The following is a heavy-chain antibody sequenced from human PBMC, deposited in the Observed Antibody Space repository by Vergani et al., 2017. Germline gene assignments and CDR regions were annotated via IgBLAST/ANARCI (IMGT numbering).Heavy chain of an antibody. V-gene: IGHV3-7*01. CDR1: GFNVGHYW. CDR2: IKEDGTEK. J-gene: IGHJ4*02. CDR3: AREGVPRCCIVGAPDF. D-gene: IGHD1-26*01. Sequence: EVRLLESGGGLVQPGGSLTLSCAASGFNVGHYWMSWVRQAPGKGLEWVANIKEDGTEKYYLDSVKGRFTISRDIAENSIYLEMNSLRVEDTAVYYCAREGVPRCCIVGAPDFWGQGTQVTVSS.